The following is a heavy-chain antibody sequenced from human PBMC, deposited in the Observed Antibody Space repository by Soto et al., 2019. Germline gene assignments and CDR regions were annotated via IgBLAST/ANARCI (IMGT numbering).Heavy chain of an antibody. V-gene: IGHV4-39*01. J-gene: IGHJ5*02. CDR3: ASPKIAFYNWFDP. Sequence: SETLSLTCTVSGGSISSSSYYWGWIRQPPGKGLEWIGSIYYSGSTYYNPSLKSRVTISVGTSKNQFSLKLSSVTAADTAVYYCASPKIAFYNWFDPWGQGTLVTVSS. CDR1: GGSISSSSYY. CDR2: IYYSGST. D-gene: IGHD3-3*02.